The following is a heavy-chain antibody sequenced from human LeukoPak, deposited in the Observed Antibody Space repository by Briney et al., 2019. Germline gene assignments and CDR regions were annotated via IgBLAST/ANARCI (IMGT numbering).Heavy chain of an antibody. CDR1: GFGFTFSKSV. Sequence: GTSLRLSCAASGFGFTFSKSVIHWVRQAPGKGLEWVAAISHDGNGKYYAESVKGRFTISRDNSKNTVYVEMSSLRVEDTAVYFCTREGESSGYAGAFDIWGHGTMVTVS. D-gene: IGHD3-22*01. CDR3: TREGESSGYAGAFDI. V-gene: IGHV3-30-3*01. CDR2: ISHDGNGK. J-gene: IGHJ3*02.